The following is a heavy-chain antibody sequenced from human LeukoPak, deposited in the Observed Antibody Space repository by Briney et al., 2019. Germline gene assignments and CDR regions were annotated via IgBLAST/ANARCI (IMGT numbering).Heavy chain of an antibody. CDR3: ATAAITMVRGVMENWFDP. CDR1: GYTFTGYY. J-gene: IGHJ5*02. Sequence: ASVKVSCKASGYTFTGYYMHWVRQAPGQGLEWMGWINPNSGGTNYAQKFQGRVTMTEDTSTDTAYMELSSLRSEDTAVYYCATAAITMVRGVMENWFDPWGQGTLVTVSS. CDR2: INPNSGGT. D-gene: IGHD3-10*01. V-gene: IGHV1-2*02.